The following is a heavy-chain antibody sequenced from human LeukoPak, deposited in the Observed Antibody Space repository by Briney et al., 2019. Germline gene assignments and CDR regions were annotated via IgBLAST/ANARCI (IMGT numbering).Heavy chain of an antibody. CDR3: ARGISNVAGRENFDN. Sequence: GGSLRLSCAASGFTFSSYSMNWVRQAPGRGLEWFSSISGSSSYIYYADSVKGRFTISRDNAKNSLYLQVNSLRAEDTAVYFCARGISNVAGRENFDNWGQGTLVTVSS. J-gene: IGHJ4*02. CDR1: GFTFSSYS. CDR2: ISGSSSYI. D-gene: IGHD6-19*01. V-gene: IGHV3-21*01.